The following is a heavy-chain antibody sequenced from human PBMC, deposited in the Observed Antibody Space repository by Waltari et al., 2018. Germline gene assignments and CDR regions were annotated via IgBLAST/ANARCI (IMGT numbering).Heavy chain of an antibody. Sequence: EVQLLVSGGGWVQPGGSLRLSCAASGFPLSDYPQTWVRKGPGDGVEGLAVISFSRANTYDRDSLKGRFIISSDHSKNTLYLQMSSLSAEDTAVYYCANLTIYHRLGYSASDYWGQGTLVTVSS. CDR2: ISFSRANT. CDR3: ANLTIYHRLGYSASDY. J-gene: IGHJ4*02. CDR1: GFPLSDYP. D-gene: IGHD3-22*01. V-gene: IGHV3-23*01.